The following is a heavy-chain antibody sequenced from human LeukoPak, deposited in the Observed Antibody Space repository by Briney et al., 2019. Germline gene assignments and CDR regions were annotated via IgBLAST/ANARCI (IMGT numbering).Heavy chain of an antibody. Sequence: SETLSLTCAVYGGSLNGYYWSWIRQPPGKGLEWIGYIYYSGSTNYNPSLKSRVTISVDTSKNQFSLKLSSVTAADTAVYYCARRRDGYNSLFDYWGQGTLVTVPS. CDR1: GGSLNGYY. CDR2: IYYSGST. CDR3: ARRRDGYNSLFDY. J-gene: IGHJ4*02. V-gene: IGHV4-59*01. D-gene: IGHD5-24*01.